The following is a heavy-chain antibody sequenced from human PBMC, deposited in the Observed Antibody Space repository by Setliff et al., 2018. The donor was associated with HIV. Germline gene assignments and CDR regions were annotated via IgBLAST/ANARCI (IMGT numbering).Heavy chain of an antibody. D-gene: IGHD3-9*01. CDR2: INPNMGDT. Sequence: ASVKVSCKASGYKFTGHHIQWMRQAPGQGLEWMGRINPNMGDTQYAQKFQGRIIMTRDTSINIVYMELSSLTSDDTALYYCARQDIPTGYYLFDYWGQGTQVTVSS. CDR1: GYKFTGHH. J-gene: IGHJ4*02. CDR3: ARQDIPTGYYLFDY. V-gene: IGHV1-2*06.